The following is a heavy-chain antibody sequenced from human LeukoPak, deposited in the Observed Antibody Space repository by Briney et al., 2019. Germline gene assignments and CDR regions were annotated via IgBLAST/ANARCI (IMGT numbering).Heavy chain of an antibody. D-gene: IGHD2-21*01. V-gene: IGHV1-3*01. J-gene: IGHJ4*02. CDR2: IDAGNGDT. CDR1: GYTFTNYV. CDR3: ARDDCGDTCYPGGH. Sequence: EASVKVSCKAYGYTFTNYVVHWVRQAPGQRPEWMGWIDAGNGDTKYSQNFQGRVTITRDTSASTAYMELSSLTSEDTALYYCARDDCGDTCYPGGHWGQGTLVTVSS.